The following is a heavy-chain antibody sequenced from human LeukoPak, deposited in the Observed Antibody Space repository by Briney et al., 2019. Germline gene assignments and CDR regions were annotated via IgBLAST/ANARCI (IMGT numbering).Heavy chain of an antibody. CDR1: GFTFDDYA. D-gene: IGHD5-24*01. CDR3: AKDRDGHDYYFDY. CDR2: ISWNSGSI. J-gene: IGHJ4*02. V-gene: IGHV3-9*01. Sequence: PGGSLRLSCAASGFTFDDYAMHWVRQAPGKGLEWVSGISWNSGSIGYADSVKGRFTISRGNAKNSLYLQMNSLRAEDTALYYCAKDRDGHDYYFDYWGQGTLVTVSS.